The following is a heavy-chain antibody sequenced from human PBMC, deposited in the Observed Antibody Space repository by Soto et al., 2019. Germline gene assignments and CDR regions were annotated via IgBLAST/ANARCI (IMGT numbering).Heavy chain of an antibody. D-gene: IGHD1-26*01. CDR1: GRSFSGYY. CDR2: INHSGST. J-gene: IGHJ5*02. Sequence: QVQLQQWGAGLLKPSETLSLTCAVYGRSFSGYYWSWIRQPPGKGLEWIGEINHSGSTNYNPSLKSRVTISVDTSKNQFSLKLSSVTAADTAVYYCAGIVGATGGNWFDPWGQGTLVTVSS. CDR3: AGIVGATGGNWFDP. V-gene: IGHV4-34*01.